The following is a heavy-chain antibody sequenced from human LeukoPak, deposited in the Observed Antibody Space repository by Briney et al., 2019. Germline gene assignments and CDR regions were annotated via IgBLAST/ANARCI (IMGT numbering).Heavy chain of an antibody. CDR3: ARCRDGYKRDDAFDI. Sequence: GGSLRLSCAASGFTVSSNYMSWVRQAPGKGLEWVSVIYSGGSTYYADSVKGRFTISRDNSKNTLYLQMNGLRAEDTAVYYCARCRDGYKRDDAFDIWGQGTMVTVSS. CDR2: IYSGGST. V-gene: IGHV3-53*01. CDR1: GFTVSSNY. D-gene: IGHD5-24*01. J-gene: IGHJ3*02.